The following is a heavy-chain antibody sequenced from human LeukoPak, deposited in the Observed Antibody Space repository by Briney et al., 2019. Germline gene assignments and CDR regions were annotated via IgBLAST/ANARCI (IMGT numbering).Heavy chain of an antibody. CDR2: INHSGST. V-gene: IGHV4-34*01. Sequence: SETLSLTCAVYGGSFSGYYWSWIRQPPGKGLEWIGEINHSGSTNYNPSLKSRVTTSVDTSKNQFSLKLSSVTAADTAVYYCARGLRWELLSWGQGTLVTVSS. CDR3: ARGLRWELLS. J-gene: IGHJ4*02. D-gene: IGHD1-26*01. CDR1: GGSFSGYY.